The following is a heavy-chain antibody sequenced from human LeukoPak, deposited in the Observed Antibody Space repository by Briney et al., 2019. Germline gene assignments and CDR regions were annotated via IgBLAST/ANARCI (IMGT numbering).Heavy chain of an antibody. CDR1: GFTFSTYA. J-gene: IGHJ4*02. Sequence: GRSLRLSCAASGFTFSTYAMHWVRQAPGKGLEWVAIISSDGTTKSYTDSVKGRFTVSRDNSKNTLSLQMNSLRPEDTAVYYRAGQWLIKRTTYYFDFWGQGTLVTVSS. CDR2: ISSDGTTK. V-gene: IGHV3-30*04. CDR3: AGQWLIKRTTYYFDF. D-gene: IGHD6-19*01.